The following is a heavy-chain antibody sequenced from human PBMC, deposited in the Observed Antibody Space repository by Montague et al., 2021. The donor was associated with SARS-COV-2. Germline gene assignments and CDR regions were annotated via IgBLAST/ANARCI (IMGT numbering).Heavy chain of an antibody. D-gene: IGHD1-1*01. CDR1: GGSFSGSS. V-gene: IGHV4-34*01. CDR3: ARHAPFSDNYRRYPFNFDF. Sequence: SETLSLTCAVYGGSFSGSSWTWIRQPPGKGLEWIATIYFSGSAYYNPSLKSRVSISIDTSKNKFSLQLTSVTAADTAVYYCARHAPFSDNYRRYPFNFDFWGQGTLVTVSS. J-gene: IGHJ4*02. CDR2: IYFSGSA.